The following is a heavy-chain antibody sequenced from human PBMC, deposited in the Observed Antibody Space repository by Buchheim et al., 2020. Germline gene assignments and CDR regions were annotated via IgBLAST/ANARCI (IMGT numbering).Heavy chain of an antibody. Sequence: QVQLVESGGGVVQPGRSLRLSCAASGFTFSSYAMHWVRQAPGTGLEWVAVISYDGSNKYYADSVKGRFTISRDNSKNTLYLQMNSLRAEDTAVYYCARDLLRGGVVMPYYYYYGMDVWGQGTT. CDR1: GFTFSSYA. CDR2: ISYDGSNK. D-gene: IGHD3-3*01. CDR3: ARDLLRGGVVMPYYYYYGMDV. J-gene: IGHJ6*02. V-gene: IGHV3-30*04.